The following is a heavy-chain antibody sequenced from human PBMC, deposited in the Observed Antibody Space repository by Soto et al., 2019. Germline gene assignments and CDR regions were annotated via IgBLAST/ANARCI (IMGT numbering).Heavy chain of an antibody. Sequence: EVQLAESGGGLAQPGGSLRLSCAASGFTLSGYAMDWVRQAPGKGLEYVSGISSNGVGTYYAKSVQGRFTISRDNSKNTVYLQMGSLRPEDMAVYYSARRARPDFYYMDVWGKGTTVTVSS. J-gene: IGHJ6*03. D-gene: IGHD6-6*01. CDR3: ARRARPDFYYMDV. CDR1: GFTLSGYA. V-gene: IGHV3-64*01. CDR2: ISSNGVGT.